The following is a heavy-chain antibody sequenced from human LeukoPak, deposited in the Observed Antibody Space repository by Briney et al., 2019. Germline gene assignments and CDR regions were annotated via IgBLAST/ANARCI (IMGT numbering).Heavy chain of an antibody. D-gene: IGHD5-12*01. J-gene: IGHJ4*02. CDR3: ARDKGGSGYDHLDS. V-gene: IGHV6-1*01. Sequence: SQTLSLTCAISGDSVSTNSAAWNWIRQSPSRGLEWLGRTYYRSNLYNDYAVSVKSRITINPDTSKNQFSLQLNSVTPEDTAVYYCARDKGGSGYDHLDSWGQGTLVTVSS. CDR1: GDSVSTNSAA. CDR2: TYYRSNLYN.